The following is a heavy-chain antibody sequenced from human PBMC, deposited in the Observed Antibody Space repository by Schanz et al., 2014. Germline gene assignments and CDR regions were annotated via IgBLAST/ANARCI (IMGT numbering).Heavy chain of an antibody. CDR3: ARGDMVRGVFDY. D-gene: IGHD3-10*01. Sequence: EVQLVESGGGLVKPGGSLRLSCAASGFTFSSYWMHWVRQAPGKGLEWVSSISSTSTYLYYADSVKGRFTISRDNSKNTLYLQMNSLRTEDTAVYYCARGDMVRGVFDYWGQGTLVTVSS. CDR2: ISSTSTYL. V-gene: IGHV3-21*01. J-gene: IGHJ4*02. CDR1: GFTFSSYW.